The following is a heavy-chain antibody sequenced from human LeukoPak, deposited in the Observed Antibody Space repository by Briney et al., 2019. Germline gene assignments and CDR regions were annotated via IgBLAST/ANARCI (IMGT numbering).Heavy chain of an antibody. CDR3: ARDPALGNPGTYGMDV. D-gene: IGHD1-1*01. Sequence: GASVKVSCKASGYTFTSYYMHWVRQAPGQGLEWMGIINPSGGSTSYAQKFQGRVTMTRDTSTSTVYMELSSLRSEDTAVYYCARDPALGNPGTYGMDVWGQGTTVTVSS. J-gene: IGHJ6*02. CDR1: GYTFTSYY. V-gene: IGHV1-46*01. CDR2: INPSGGST.